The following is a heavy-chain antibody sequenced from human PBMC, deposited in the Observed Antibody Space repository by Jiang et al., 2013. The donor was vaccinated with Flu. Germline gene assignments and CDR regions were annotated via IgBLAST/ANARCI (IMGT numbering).Heavy chain of an antibody. V-gene: IGHV3-7*01. Sequence: EWVANIKQDGSEKYYVDSVKGRFTISRDNAKNSLYLQMNSLRAEDTAVYYCARGYWSRGSSWYFDLWGRGTLVTVSS. D-gene: IGHD1-26*01. CDR2: IKQDGSEK. J-gene: IGHJ2*01. CDR3: ARGYWSRGSSWYFDL.